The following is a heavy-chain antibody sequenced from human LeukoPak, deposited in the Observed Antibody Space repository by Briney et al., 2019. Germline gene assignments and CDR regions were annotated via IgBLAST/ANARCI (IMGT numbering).Heavy chain of an antibody. CDR3: ARETPDAYCFDY. CDR2: IYSSGDSR. J-gene: IGHJ4*02. CDR1: GYTFTSYH. Sequence: GASVKVSCKASGYTFTSYHLHWVRQAPGQGLEWMGIIYSSGDSRSHAQNFQGRVTMTRDTSTSTIYMELSSPGSEDTAVYYCARETPDAYCFDYWGQGTLVTVSS. D-gene: IGHD1-14*01. V-gene: IGHV1-46*01.